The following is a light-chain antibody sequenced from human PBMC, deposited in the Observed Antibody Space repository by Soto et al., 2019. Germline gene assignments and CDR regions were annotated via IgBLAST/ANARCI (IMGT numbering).Light chain of an antibody. J-gene: IGLJ2*01. CDR2: EGN. CDR1: SSDIGSCNL. V-gene: IGLV2-23*01. CDR3: CSYVGHSIRL. Sequence: QSALTQPASVSGSPGQSITISCTGTSSDIGSCNLVSWYQHQPGKAPKLIIYEGNTRPAGVSNLFSGSNSGTTASLTISGLQAEDADDYYCCSYVGHSIRLFGGGTKLTVL.